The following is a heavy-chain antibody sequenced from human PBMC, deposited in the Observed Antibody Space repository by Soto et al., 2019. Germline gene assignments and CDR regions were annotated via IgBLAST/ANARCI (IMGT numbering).Heavy chain of an antibody. D-gene: IGHD5-18*01. CDR3: VRPRAYSYGYASYYFYGMDV. Sequence: QAQLVESGGGVVQPGRSLRLSCAASGFTFSSYTIHWVRQAPGKGLEWVAIISYDGGNKYYADSVKGRFTISRDNSKNTLFLQMSSLRPEDTAVYYCVRPRAYSYGYASYYFYGMDVWGPGTTVTVS. CDR1: GFTFSSYT. J-gene: IGHJ6*02. V-gene: IGHV3-30-3*01. CDR2: ISYDGGNK.